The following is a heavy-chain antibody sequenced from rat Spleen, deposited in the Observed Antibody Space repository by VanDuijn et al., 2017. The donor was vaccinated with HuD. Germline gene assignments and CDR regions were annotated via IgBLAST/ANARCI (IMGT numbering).Heavy chain of an antibody. J-gene: IGHJ2*01. V-gene: IGHV5-22*01. CDR3: TRGYYFDC. D-gene: IGHD1-11*01. CDR1: GFTFSDYY. Sequence: EVRLVESGGGLVRPGRSLKLSCAASGFTFSDYYMAWVRQAPKKGLEWVASISYEGSSTYYGDSVKGRFTISRDNAKSTLYLQMDSLRSEDTATYYCTRGYYFDCWGRGVMVTVSS. CDR2: ISYEGSST.